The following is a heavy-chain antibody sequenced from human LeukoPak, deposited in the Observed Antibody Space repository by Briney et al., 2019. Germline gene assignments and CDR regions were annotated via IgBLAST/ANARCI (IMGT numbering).Heavy chain of an antibody. V-gene: IGHV3-48*02. D-gene: IGHD1-26*01. J-gene: IGHJ4*02. CDR3: ASSGSYRFDY. CDR1: GLTVSSYS. CDR2: ISSSSSTI. Sequence: GGSRRLSCVASGLTVSSYSMNWVRQAPGKGLEWVSYISSSSSTIYYADSVKGRFTISRDNAKNSLDLQMNSLRDEDTAVYYCASSGSYRFDYWGQGTLVTVSS.